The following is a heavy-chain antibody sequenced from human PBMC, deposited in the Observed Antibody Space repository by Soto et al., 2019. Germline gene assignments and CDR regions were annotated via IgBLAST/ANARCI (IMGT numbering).Heavy chain of an antibody. V-gene: IGHV4-4*07. Sequence: SETLSLTCTVSGGSLTKYYWSWIWQPAGKGLDWIGRISSSGNVFSKASLRSRLTMSVDTSKNQFSLRLTSVTAADTAVYYCARDNNDFWSLYPLAFDYWGQGALVTVSS. J-gene: IGHJ4*02. CDR2: ISSSGNV. D-gene: IGHD3-3*01. CDR3: ARDNNDFWSLYPLAFDY. CDR1: GGSLTKYY.